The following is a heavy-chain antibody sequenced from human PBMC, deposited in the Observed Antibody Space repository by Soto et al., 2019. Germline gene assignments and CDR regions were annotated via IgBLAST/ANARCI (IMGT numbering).Heavy chain of an antibody. Sequence: ASVKVSCKASGGTFSSYAISWMRQSPGQGLEWMGGTIPIFGTANYAQKFQSSVTITADKSTSTAYMELSSLRSEDTAVYYCARDIVGATFFSLDAFDIWGQGTMVTVSS. CDR3: ARDIVGATFFSLDAFDI. V-gene: IGHV1-69*06. CDR2: TIPIFGTA. CDR1: GGTFSSYA. J-gene: IGHJ3*02. D-gene: IGHD1-26*01.